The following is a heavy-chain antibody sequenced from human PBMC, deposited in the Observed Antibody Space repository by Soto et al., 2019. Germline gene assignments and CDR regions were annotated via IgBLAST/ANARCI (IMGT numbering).Heavy chain of an antibody. Sequence: PGGSLRLSCAASGFTFSSYAMSWVRQAPGKGLEWVSAISGSGGSTYYADSVKGRFTISRDNSKNTLYLQMNSLRAEDTAVYYCAKDSYYDSSGYSTTPYFDYWGQGTLVTVSS. CDR1: GFTFSSYA. CDR2: ISGSGGST. J-gene: IGHJ4*02. V-gene: IGHV3-23*01. D-gene: IGHD3-22*01. CDR3: AKDSYYDSSGYSTTPYFDY.